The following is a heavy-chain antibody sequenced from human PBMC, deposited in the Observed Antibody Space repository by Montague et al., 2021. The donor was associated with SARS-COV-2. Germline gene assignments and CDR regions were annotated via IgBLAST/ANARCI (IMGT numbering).Heavy chain of an antibody. J-gene: IGHJ5*02. D-gene: IGHD6-19*01. V-gene: IGHV4-39*01. CDR2: IFYRGNT. Sequence: SETLSLTCTVSGSSISSSSYYWGWIRQPPGKGLEWIGSIFYRGNTHYNASLKSRVTVSVDTSKNQFSLNLTSVTAADTALYYCARLTTSGSIAWGQGTLVTVSS. CDR1: GSSISSSSYY. CDR3: ARLTTSGSIA.